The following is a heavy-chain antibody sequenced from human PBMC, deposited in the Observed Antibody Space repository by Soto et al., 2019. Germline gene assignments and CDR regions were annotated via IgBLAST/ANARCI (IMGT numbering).Heavy chain of an antibody. CDR3: ASAVLDWNPSVAFDI. Sequence: HPGGSLRLSCAASGFTFSSYAMSWVRQAPGKGLEWVAVISYDGSNKYYADSVKGRFTISRDNSKNTLYLQMNSLRAEDTAVYYCASAVLDWNPSVAFDIWGQGTMVTVSS. D-gene: IGHD3-3*02. V-gene: IGHV3-30-3*01. CDR1: GFTFSSYA. CDR2: ISYDGSNK. J-gene: IGHJ3*02.